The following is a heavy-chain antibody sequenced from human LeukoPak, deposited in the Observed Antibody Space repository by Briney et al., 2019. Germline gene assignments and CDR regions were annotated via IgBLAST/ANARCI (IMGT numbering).Heavy chain of an antibody. CDR1: GYTFTSYD. Sequence: ASVKVSCKASGYTFTSYDINWVRQATGQGLEWMGWMNPNSGNTGYAQKFQGRVTITRNTSISTAYMELSSLRSEDTAVYYCARGSQTYYYDSSGYYDYWGQGTLVTVSS. V-gene: IGHV1-8*03. CDR3: ARGSQTYYYDSSGYYDY. CDR2: MNPNSGNT. D-gene: IGHD3-22*01. J-gene: IGHJ4*02.